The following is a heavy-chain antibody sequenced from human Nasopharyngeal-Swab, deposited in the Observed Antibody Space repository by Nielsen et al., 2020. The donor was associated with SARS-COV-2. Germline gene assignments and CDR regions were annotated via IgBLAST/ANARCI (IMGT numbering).Heavy chain of an antibody. CDR2: ISASGST. J-gene: IGHJ4*02. Sequence: SETLSLTCTVSGGSIINYYWTWIRQPAGKGLEWLGRISASGSTIHNPSLKSRLTMSLDTSKNQFSLKLSSVTAADTAIYYCARDCSGGTCYSGGFDYWGQGTLVTVSS. CDR1: GGSIINYY. V-gene: IGHV4-4*07. CDR3: ARDCSGGTCYSGGFDY. D-gene: IGHD2-15*01.